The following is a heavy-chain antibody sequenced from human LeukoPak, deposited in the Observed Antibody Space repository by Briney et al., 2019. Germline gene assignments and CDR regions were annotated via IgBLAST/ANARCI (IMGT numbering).Heavy chain of an antibody. CDR2: ISGSGGST. CDR3: AKDSSGMLWFDP. CDR1: GFTLSSYA. Sequence: GSLRLSCAASGFTLSSYAMSWVRQAPGKGLEWVSAISGSGGSTYYADSVKGRFTISRDNSKNTLYLQMNSLRAEDTAVYYCAKDSSGMLWFDPWGQGTLVTVSS. J-gene: IGHJ5*02. V-gene: IGHV3-23*01. D-gene: IGHD2-8*01.